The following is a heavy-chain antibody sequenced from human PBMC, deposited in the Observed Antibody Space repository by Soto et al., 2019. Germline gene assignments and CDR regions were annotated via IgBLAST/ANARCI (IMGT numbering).Heavy chain of an antibody. CDR3: ARGGYSSSWYNWFDP. V-gene: IGHV4-30-4*01. CDR2: IYYSGST. CDR1: GGSISSGDYY. Sequence: SETLSLTCTVSGGSISSGDYYWSWIRQPPGKGLEWIGYIYYSGSTYYNPPLKSRVTISVDTSKNQFSLKLSSVTAADTAVYYCARGGYSSSWYNWFDPWGQGTLVTVSS. D-gene: IGHD6-13*01. J-gene: IGHJ5*02.